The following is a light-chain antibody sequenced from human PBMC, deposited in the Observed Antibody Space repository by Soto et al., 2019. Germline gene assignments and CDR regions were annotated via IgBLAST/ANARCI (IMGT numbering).Light chain of an antibody. CDR2: GVS. Sequence: QSVLTQPASVSGSPGQSITISCTGTSGDVGVYNLVSWYQQHPGKAPKLLIFGVSERPSGVSSRFSGSKSGNTASLTISGLQAEDEAYYHCFSYTGPISFVVFGGGTKLTVL. V-gene: IGLV2-23*02. J-gene: IGLJ2*01. CDR1: SGDVGVYNL. CDR3: FSYTGPISFVV.